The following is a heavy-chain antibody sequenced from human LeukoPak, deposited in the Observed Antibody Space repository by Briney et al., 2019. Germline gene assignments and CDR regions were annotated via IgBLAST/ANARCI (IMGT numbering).Heavy chain of an antibody. D-gene: IGHD3-22*01. Sequence: GRSLRLSCAASGFTFSNAWMNWVRQAPGKGLEWVGRIKSKTDGGTTDYAAPVKGRFTISRDDSKNTLYLQMNSLKTEDTAVYYCTTDRMYYYDSSGYYYLSYAFDIWGQGTMVTVSS. V-gene: IGHV3-15*07. CDR2: IKSKTDGGTT. CDR1: GFTFSNAW. CDR3: TTDRMYYYDSSGYYYLSYAFDI. J-gene: IGHJ3*02.